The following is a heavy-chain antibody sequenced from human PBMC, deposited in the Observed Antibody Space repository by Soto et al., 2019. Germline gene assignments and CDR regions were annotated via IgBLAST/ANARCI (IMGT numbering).Heavy chain of an antibody. CDR3: ARASSGWYGPGDAFDI. Sequence: QVQLQESGPGLVKPSETLSLTCTVSGGSVSSGSYYWSWIRQPPGKGLEWIGYIYYSGSTNYNPSRERRVTISVDTSKNQFALKLSSVTAADTAVYSCARASSGWYGPGDAFDIWGQGTMVTVSS. CDR1: GGSVSSGSYY. D-gene: IGHD6-19*01. V-gene: IGHV4-61*01. J-gene: IGHJ3*02. CDR2: IYYSGST.